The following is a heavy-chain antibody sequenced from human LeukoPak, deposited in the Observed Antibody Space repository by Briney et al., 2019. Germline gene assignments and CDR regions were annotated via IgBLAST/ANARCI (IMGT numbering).Heavy chain of an antibody. V-gene: IGHV4-39*01. CDR2: VYYSGST. J-gene: IGHJ4*02. CDR1: GDSISRTIYY. CDR3: ARGQWLVLDY. D-gene: IGHD6-19*01. Sequence: PSETLSLTCTVSGDSISRTIYYWGWIRQPPGKGLEWIGSVYYSGSTSYNPSLISRVTISLDTSKNQFSLKLSSVTAADTAVYYWARGQWLVLDYGGKGPRVTVSS.